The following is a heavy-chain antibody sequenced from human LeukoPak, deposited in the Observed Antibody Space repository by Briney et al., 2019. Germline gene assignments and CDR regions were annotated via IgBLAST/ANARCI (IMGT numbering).Heavy chain of an antibody. V-gene: IGHV3-7*01. Sequence: PGGSLRLSCAASTFTFSNYWMNWVRQAPGKGLEWVATIKHDGSEKHYVDSVEGRFTISRDNAMNSLYLQMNSLRAEDTAVYYCARDRGLSGYDLCDYWGRGTLVTVSS. CDR1: TFTFSNYW. CDR3: ARDRGLSGYDLCDY. CDR2: IKHDGSEK. D-gene: IGHD5-12*01. J-gene: IGHJ4*02.